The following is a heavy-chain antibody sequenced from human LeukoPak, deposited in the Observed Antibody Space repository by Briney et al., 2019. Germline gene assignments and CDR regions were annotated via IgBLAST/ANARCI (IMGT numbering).Heavy chain of an antibody. D-gene: IGHD4-17*01. J-gene: IGHJ2*01. CDR3: ARRDDYGDYEDYWYFDL. CDR1: GGSFSGYY. Sequence: SETLSLTCAVYGGSFSGYYWSWIRQPPGKGLEWIGEINHSGSTNYNPSLKSRVTTSVDTSKNQFSLKLSSVTAADTAVYYCARRDDYGDYEDYWYFDLWGRGTLVTVSS. V-gene: IGHV4-34*01. CDR2: INHSGST.